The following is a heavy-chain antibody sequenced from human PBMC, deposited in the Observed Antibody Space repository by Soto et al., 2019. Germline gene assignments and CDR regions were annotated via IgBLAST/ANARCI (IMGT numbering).Heavy chain of an antibody. CDR3: ARDLASPKPIDY. J-gene: IGHJ4*02. Sequence: EVQLVESGGGLVQPGGSLRLSRAASGFTFNNYWMHWVRQAPGEGLVWVSRINSDGSSTSYADSVKGRFTISRDNAKNTLYLQMNSLRAEDTALYYCARDLASPKPIDYWGQGTLVTVSS. D-gene: IGHD2-21*01. CDR1: GFTFNNYW. CDR2: INSDGSST. V-gene: IGHV3-74*01.